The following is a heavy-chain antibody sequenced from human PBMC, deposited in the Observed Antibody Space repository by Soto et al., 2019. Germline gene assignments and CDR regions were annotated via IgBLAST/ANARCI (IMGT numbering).Heavy chain of an antibody. CDR3: ASVKPPGIAADGIGY. V-gene: IGHV4-34*01. CDR2: INHSGST. Sequence: QVQLQQWGAGLLKPSETLSLTCAVYGGSFSGYYWSWIRQPPGKGLEWIGEINHSGSTTYNPSLKSRVTISVDTPKNQFSLKLSSVTAADTAVYYCASVKPPGIAADGIGYWGQGTLVTVSS. J-gene: IGHJ4*02. D-gene: IGHD6-13*01. CDR1: GGSFSGYY.